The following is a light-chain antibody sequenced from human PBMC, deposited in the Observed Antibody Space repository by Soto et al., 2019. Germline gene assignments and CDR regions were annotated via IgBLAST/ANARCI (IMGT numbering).Light chain of an antibody. CDR1: QALSNY. CDR3: QQLSRYPRT. Sequence: DIQLTQSPSVLSASVGDTVTITCRASQALSNYLAWYQQKPGKAPDLLIYSASTLQSGVPPRFSGSGSETEFSLTIRALQPEDFATYYCQQLSRYPRTVGGGTKVDIK. CDR2: SAS. J-gene: IGKJ4*01. V-gene: IGKV1-9*01.